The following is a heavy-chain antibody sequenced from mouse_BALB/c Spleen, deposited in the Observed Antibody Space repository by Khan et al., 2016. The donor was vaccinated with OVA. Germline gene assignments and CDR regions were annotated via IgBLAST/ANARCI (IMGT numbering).Heavy chain of an antibody. Sequence: QVQLQQSGPGLVAPSQSLSITCTVTGFSLTSYAIHWIRQPPGKGLEWLGIIWAGGSTNYNSALMSRRSISKDNSKSQVFLKVNSLQTHDTAMYYCARNREPDYFDYWGQGTTLTVSS. CDR3: ARNREPDYFDY. J-gene: IGHJ2*01. V-gene: IGHV2-9*02. CDR2: IWAGGST. CDR1: GFSLTSYA.